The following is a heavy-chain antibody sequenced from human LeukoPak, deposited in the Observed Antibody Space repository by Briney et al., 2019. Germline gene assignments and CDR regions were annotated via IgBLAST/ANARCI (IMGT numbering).Heavy chain of an antibody. J-gene: IGHJ6*02. Sequence: GASVKVSCMASGYTFTSYGISWVRQAPGQGLEWMGWISAYNGNTNYAQKLQGRVTMTTDTSTSTAYMELRSLRSDDTAVYYCARLEYYDILTGYSPSGMDVWGQGTTVTVFS. CDR2: ISAYNGNT. D-gene: IGHD3-9*01. V-gene: IGHV1-18*01. CDR1: GYTFTSYG. CDR3: ARLEYYDILTGYSPSGMDV.